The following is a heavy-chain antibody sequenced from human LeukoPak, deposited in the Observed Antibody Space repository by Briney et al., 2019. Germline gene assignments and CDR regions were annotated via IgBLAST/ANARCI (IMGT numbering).Heavy chain of an antibody. D-gene: IGHD2-2*01. CDR3: ARDLIECHWVVGYCSSGWFDP. CDR1: GFTFCSYA. CDR2: ISYDGSNK. Sequence: PGGSLRLSCAASGFTFCSYAMHWVRQAPGKGLEWVAVISYDGSNKYYADSVKGRFTISRDNSKNTLYLQMNSLRAEDTAVYYCARDLIECHWVVGYCSSGWFDPWGQGTLVTVSS. J-gene: IGHJ5*02. V-gene: IGHV3-30-3*01.